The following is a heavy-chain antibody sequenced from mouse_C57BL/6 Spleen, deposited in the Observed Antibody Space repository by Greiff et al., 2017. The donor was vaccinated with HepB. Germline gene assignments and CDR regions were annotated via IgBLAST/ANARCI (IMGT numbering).Heavy chain of an antibody. CDR2: INPSSGYT. CDR3: ARGDIYSRAWFAY. J-gene: IGHJ3*01. Sequence: QVQLKESGAELAKPGASVKLSCKASGYTFTSYWMHWVKQRPGQGLEWIGYINPSSGYTKYNQKFKDKATLTADKSSSTAYMQLSSLTYEDSAVYYCARGDIYSRAWFAYWGQGTLVTVSA. V-gene: IGHV1-7*01. CDR1: GYTFTSYW. D-gene: IGHD2-1*01.